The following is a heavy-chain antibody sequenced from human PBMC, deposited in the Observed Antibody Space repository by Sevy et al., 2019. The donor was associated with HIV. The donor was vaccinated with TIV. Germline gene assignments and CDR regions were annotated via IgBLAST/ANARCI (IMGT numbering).Heavy chain of an antibody. CDR3: ARSRGSSWANWFDP. D-gene: IGHD6-13*01. V-gene: IGHV3-30-3*01. CDR2: ISYDGSNK. Sequence: QLGGSLRLSCAASGFTFGSYAMHWVRQAPGKGLEWVAVISYDGSNKYYADSVKGRFTISRDNSKSTLYLQMNSLRAEDTAVYYCARSRGSSWANWFDPWGQGTLVTVSS. CDR1: GFTFGSYA. J-gene: IGHJ5*02.